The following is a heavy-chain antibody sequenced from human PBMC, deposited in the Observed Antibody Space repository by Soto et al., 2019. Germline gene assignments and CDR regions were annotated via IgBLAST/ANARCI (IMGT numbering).Heavy chain of an antibody. D-gene: IGHD3-10*01. CDR1: GFTFSSYW. V-gene: IGHV3-7*01. J-gene: IGHJ6*03. CDR2: IKQDGSEK. Sequence: GGSLRLSCAASGFTFSSYWMSWVRQAPGKGLEWVANIKQDGSEKYYVDSVKGRFTISRDNAKNSRYLQMNSLGAEDTAVYYCARVYGESLRYYYYYMDVWGKGTTVTVSS. CDR3: ARVYGESLRYYYYYMDV.